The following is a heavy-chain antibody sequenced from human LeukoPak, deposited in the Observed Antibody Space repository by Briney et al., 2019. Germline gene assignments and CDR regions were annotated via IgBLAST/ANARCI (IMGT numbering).Heavy chain of an antibody. J-gene: IGHJ5*01. CDR2: ISYDGTL. CDR1: GGSISSKY. V-gene: IGHV4-59*01. D-gene: IGHD6-19*01. CDR3: ARDKTPSGWYPGTFES. Sequence: KTSETLSLTCTASGGSISSKYWSWIRQPPGKGLEWIGDISYDGTLKYNPSLKSRVTLSIDTSMNQFSLNLSSVTAADTAVYYCARDKTPSGWYPGTFESWGQGAVVTVSS.